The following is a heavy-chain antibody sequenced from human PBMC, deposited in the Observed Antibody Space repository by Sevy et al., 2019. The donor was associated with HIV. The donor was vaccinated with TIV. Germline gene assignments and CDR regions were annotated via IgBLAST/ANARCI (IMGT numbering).Heavy chain of an antibody. Sequence: SETLSLTCTVSGGSINIYSWNWIRQPPGKGLEWIGYIYYIGSTNYNPSLKSRVTISVDTSKNQFSLKLSSVTAADTAIYYCARAYQYYYYGMDVWGQGTTVTVSS. J-gene: IGHJ6*02. CDR3: ARAYQYYYYGMDV. V-gene: IGHV4-59*01. CDR2: IYYIGST. CDR1: GGSINIYS. D-gene: IGHD3-10*01.